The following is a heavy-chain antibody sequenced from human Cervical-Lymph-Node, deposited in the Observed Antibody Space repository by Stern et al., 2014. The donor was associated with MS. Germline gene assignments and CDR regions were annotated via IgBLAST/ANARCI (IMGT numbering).Heavy chain of an antibody. V-gene: IGHV4-4*02. Sequence: QLQLQESGPGLVKPSGTLSLTCTVSGGSFNSSNWWSWVRQTPGKGLEWIGEISHSGSTSYTPSLKSRVTMSIDKSKRQFSLNLISVIAADTAVYYCVYGGFHSPFAYWGQGKLVTVSS. D-gene: IGHD4-23*01. CDR1: GGSFNSSNW. CDR2: ISHSGST. J-gene: IGHJ4*02. CDR3: VYGGFHSPFAY.